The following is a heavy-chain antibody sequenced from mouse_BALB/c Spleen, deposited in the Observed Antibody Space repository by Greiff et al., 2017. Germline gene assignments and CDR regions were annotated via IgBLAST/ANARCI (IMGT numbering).Heavy chain of an antibody. CDR2: ISYSGST. V-gene: IGHV3-8*02. Sequence: EVKLVESGPSLVKPSQTLSLTCSVTGDSITSGYWNWIRKFPGNKLEYMGYISYSGSTYYNPSLKSRISITRDTSKNQYYLQLNSVTTEDTATYYCARCGDYDGAWFAYWGQGTLVTVSA. CDR3: ARCGDYDGAWFAY. D-gene: IGHD2-4*01. J-gene: IGHJ3*01. CDR1: GDSITSGY.